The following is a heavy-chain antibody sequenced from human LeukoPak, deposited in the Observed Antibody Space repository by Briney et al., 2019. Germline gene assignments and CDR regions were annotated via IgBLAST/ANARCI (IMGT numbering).Heavy chain of an antibody. CDR2: IYYSGST. Sequence: SETLSLTCTVSGGSISSYYWSWIRQPPGKGLEWIGYIYYSGSTNYNPSLKSRVTISVDTSKNQFSLKLSSVTAADTAVYYCAGGVGDFMVRGVMPMDYYGMDVWGQGTTVTVSS. CDR3: AGGVGDFMVRGVMPMDYYGMDV. J-gene: IGHJ6*02. D-gene: IGHD3-10*01. V-gene: IGHV4-59*01. CDR1: GGSISSYY.